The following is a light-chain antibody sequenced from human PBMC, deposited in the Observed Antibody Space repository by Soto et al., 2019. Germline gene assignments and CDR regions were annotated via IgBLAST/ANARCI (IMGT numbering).Light chain of an antibody. CDR1: QNIGSF. V-gene: IGKV1-39*01. CDR3: QQGSTTPIT. CDR2: SAF. J-gene: IGKJ5*01. Sequence: DIQMTQSPSSLSASIGDRVTITCRASQNIGSFLNWYQQKPGEAPRLLVYSAFRIQSGVPSRYNASGSGTDFALSISSLQPEDFSTYYGQQGSTTPITFGLGTRLDTK.